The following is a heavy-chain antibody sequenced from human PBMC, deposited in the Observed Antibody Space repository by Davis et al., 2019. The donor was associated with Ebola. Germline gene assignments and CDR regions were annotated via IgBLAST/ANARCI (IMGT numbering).Heavy chain of an antibody. D-gene: IGHD1-1*01. CDR1: GYTFTNYG. CDR2: INPHNGNT. CDR3: ARAQFPTTSDH. V-gene: IGHV1-18*04. Sequence: AASVKVSCKASGYTFTNYGITWVRQAPGQGLEWVGWINPHNGNTNYAQNVQGRVIMTTDTATTTAYMEVGGLRSDDTAVYYCARAQFPTTSDHWGQGTLVTVSS. J-gene: IGHJ4*02.